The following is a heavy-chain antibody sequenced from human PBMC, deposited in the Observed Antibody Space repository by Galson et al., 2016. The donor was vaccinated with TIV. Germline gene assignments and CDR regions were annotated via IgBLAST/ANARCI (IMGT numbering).Heavy chain of an antibody. D-gene: IGHD3-22*01. CDR3: ARDPVEDSEISAKGLYGMDG. CDR1: GYIFTNYY. J-gene: IGHJ6*01. CDR2: INPRGGGRA. Sequence: SVKVSCKASGYIFTNYYIHWVRQAPGQGLEWMGIINPRGGGRAIYAQKFQDRVTMTRDTSTGILYMQLSSLTSEDTAVYYCARDPVEDSEISAKGLYGMDGWGQGTTFIVSS. V-gene: IGHV1-46*01.